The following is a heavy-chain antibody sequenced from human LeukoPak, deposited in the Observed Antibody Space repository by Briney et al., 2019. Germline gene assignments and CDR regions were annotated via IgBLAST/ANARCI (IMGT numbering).Heavy chain of an antibody. J-gene: IGHJ4*02. V-gene: IGHV3-7*01. Sequence: GGSLRLSCAASGFTFSSYWMSWVRQAPGKGLEWVANIKQDGSEKYYVDSVKGRFTISRDNAKNSLYLQMNSLRAEDTAVYYCARVGTRNYYDSSGYYFALDYWGQGTLVTVSS. CDR3: ARVGTRNYYDSSGYYFALDY. CDR1: GFTFSSYW. D-gene: IGHD3-22*01. CDR2: IKQDGSEK.